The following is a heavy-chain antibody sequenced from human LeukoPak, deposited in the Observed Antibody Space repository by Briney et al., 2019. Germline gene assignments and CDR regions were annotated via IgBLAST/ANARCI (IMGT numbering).Heavy chain of an antibody. CDR3: ARDAVTVLDWFLTPYYYYMDV. CDR2: INPSGGST. D-gene: IGHD3-3*01. CDR1: GYTFTSYY. V-gene: IGHV1-46*03. Sequence: ASVKVSCKASGYTFTSYYMHWVRQAPGQGLEWMGIINPSGGSTSYAQKFQGRVTMTRDTSTSTVYTELSSLRSEDTAVYYCARDAVTVLDWFLTPYYYYMDVWGKGTTVTVSS. J-gene: IGHJ6*03.